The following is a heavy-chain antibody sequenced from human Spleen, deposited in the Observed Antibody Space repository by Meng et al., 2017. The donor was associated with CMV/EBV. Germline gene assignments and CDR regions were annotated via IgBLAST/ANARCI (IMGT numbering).Heavy chain of an antibody. CDR1: SSSYY. V-gene: IGHV4-39*07. D-gene: IGHD2-15*01. J-gene: IGHJ4*02. Sequence: SSSYYWGWISQPPGKGLEWIGSIYYSGSTYYNPSLKSRVTISVDTSKNQFSLKLSSVTAADTAVYYCAREDCTSCHGTVVVAATPDYWGQGTLVTVSS. CDR3: AREDCTSCHGTVVVAATPDY. CDR2: IYYSGST.